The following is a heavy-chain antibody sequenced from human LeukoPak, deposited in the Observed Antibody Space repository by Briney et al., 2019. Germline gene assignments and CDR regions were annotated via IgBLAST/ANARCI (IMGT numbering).Heavy chain of an antibody. D-gene: IGHD5-18*01. CDR2: INHSGST. Sequence: SETLSLTCAVYGGSFSGYYWSWIRQPPGKGLEWIGEINHSGSTNYNPSLKSRVTISVDTSKNQFSLKLTSVTAADTAVYYCARTTEGGYTYGYFYYYYMDVWGIGTTVTISS. CDR1: GGSFSGYY. J-gene: IGHJ6*03. CDR3: ARTTEGGYTYGYFYYYYMDV. V-gene: IGHV4-34*01.